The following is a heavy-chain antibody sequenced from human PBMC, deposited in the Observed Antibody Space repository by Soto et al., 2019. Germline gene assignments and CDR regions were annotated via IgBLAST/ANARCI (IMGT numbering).Heavy chain of an antibody. D-gene: IGHD3-22*01. CDR2: INSDGSRT. CDR3: ARGDGDYYDGNGYLGRH. Sequence: EVQLVESGGGLVQPGGSLRLSCAASGFTFSSYWMHWVRQAPGKGLVWVSRINSDGSRTSYADSAKGRFTISRDNAKNTLYLQMNSLRAEDTAVYYCARGDGDYYDGNGYLGRHWGQVTLVTVSS. V-gene: IGHV3-74*01. CDR1: GFTFSSYW. J-gene: IGHJ4*02.